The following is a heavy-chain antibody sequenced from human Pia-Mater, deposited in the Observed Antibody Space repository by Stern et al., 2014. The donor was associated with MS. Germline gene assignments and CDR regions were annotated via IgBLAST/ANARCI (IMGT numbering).Heavy chain of an antibody. CDR1: GFPFDTYT. CDR2: ISTESSYI. V-gene: IGHV3-21*01. Sequence: EVHLVESGGRLVKPGESLTLSCAASGFPFDTYTMHWVRQSPGRGLEWISSISTESSYINYADSVKGRFTISRDNANNSLYLQMNSLRPEDTAVYYCARRAGGLIAAGSLGYWGQGSLVTVSS. J-gene: IGHJ4*02. D-gene: IGHD6-25*01. CDR3: ARRAGGLIAAGSLGY.